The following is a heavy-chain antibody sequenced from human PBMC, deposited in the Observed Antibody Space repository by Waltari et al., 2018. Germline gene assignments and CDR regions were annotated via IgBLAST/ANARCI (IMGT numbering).Heavy chain of an antibody. J-gene: IGHJ3*02. D-gene: IGHD3-22*01. CDR1: GGSISSSNW. CDR3: ASFPDYYDSSGYYDAFDI. Sequence: QVYLQESGPGLVTPSGTLSPTCAASGGSISSSNWWIWVRQPPGKGLEWIGEIYHSGSTNYNPSLKSRVTISVDKSKNQFSLKLSSVTAADTAVYYCASFPDYYDSSGYYDAFDIWGQGTMVTVSS. CDR2: IYHSGST. V-gene: IGHV4-4*02.